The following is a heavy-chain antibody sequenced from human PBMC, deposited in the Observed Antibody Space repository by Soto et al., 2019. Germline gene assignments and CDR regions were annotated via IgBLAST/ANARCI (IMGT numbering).Heavy chain of an antibody. V-gene: IGHV4-59*01. J-gene: IGHJ5*02. CDR2: IYYSGST. CDR3: AREGDCSGGSCYSFWFDP. Sequence: SETLSLTCTVSGGSISSYYWSWIRQPPGKGLEWIGYIYYSGSTNYNPSLKSRVTISVDTSKNQFSLKLSSVTAADTAVYYCAREGDCSGGSCYSFWFDPWGQGTPVTVSS. CDR1: GGSISSYY. D-gene: IGHD2-15*01.